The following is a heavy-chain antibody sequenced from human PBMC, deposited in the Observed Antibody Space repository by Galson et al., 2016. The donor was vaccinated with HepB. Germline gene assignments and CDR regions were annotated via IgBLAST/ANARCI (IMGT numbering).Heavy chain of an antibody. J-gene: IGHJ6*02. Sequence: SLRLSCAASGFTFTSSSMNWVRQAPGKGLEWVSSIGSSNGYIYYADSVKGRFTISRDNAQNSLYLQMNSLRAEDTAVYYCASSIVATILDGMGVWGHGTTVTVSS. D-gene: IGHD5-12*01. CDR3: ASSIVATILDGMGV. V-gene: IGHV3-21*01. CDR2: IGSSNGYI. CDR1: GFTFTSSS.